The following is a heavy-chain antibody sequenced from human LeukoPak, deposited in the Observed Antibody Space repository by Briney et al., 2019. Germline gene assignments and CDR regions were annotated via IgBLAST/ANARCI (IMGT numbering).Heavy chain of an antibody. CDR2: INPNSGGT. D-gene: IGHD6-6*01. CDR3: ARDPNSSSNPDY. J-gene: IGHJ4*02. Sequence: EASVKVSCKASGYTFTGYHMHWVRQAPGQGLEWMGRINPNSGGTNYAQKFQGRVTMTRDTSISTAYMELSRLRSDDTAVYYCARDPNSSSNPDYWGQGTLVTVSS. CDR1: GYTFTGYH. V-gene: IGHV1-2*06.